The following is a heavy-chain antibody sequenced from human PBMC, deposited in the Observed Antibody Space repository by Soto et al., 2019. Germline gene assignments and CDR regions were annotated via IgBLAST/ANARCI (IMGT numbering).Heavy chain of an antibody. CDR2: IIPIFGTA. Sequence: ASVKVSCKASGGTFSSYAISWVRQAPGQGLEWMGGIIPIFGTANYAQKFQGRVTITADESTSTAYMELSSLRSEDTAVYYCAKQEAYYYGSGSLPPSYFDYWGQGTLVTVSS. J-gene: IGHJ4*02. V-gene: IGHV1-69*13. CDR1: GGTFSSYA. CDR3: AKQEAYYYGSGSLPPSYFDY. D-gene: IGHD3-10*01.